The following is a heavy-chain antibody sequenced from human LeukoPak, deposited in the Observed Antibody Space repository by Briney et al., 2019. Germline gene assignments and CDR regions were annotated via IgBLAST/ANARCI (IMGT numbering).Heavy chain of an antibody. J-gene: IGHJ4*02. V-gene: IGHV3-30*02. CDR2: VYYDGRNK. CDR3: VKDQGQVYGYFDS. D-gene: IGHD6-6*01. CDR1: GFTFSDYG. Sequence: GGSLRLSCAASGFTFSDYGMHWVRQAPGKGLEWVAFVYYDGRNKFYAASVKGRFTISRDNSRDSLYIQMDSLRTEDSAVYYCVKDQGQVYGYFDSWGQGTLVTVSS.